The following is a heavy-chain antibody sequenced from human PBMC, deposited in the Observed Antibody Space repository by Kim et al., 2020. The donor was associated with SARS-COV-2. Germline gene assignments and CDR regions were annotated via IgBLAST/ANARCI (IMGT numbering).Heavy chain of an antibody. Sequence: ASVKVSCKASGYTFTSYAMNWVRQAPGQGLEWMGWINTNTGNPTYAQGFTGRFVFSLDTSVSTAYLQISSLKAEDTAVYYCARDPLLPYYYDSSGYYLERYWFDPWGQGTLVTVSS. V-gene: IGHV7-4-1*02. CDR3: ARDPLLPYYYDSSGYYLERYWFDP. CDR2: INTNTGNP. CDR1: GYTFTSYA. J-gene: IGHJ5*02. D-gene: IGHD3-22*01.